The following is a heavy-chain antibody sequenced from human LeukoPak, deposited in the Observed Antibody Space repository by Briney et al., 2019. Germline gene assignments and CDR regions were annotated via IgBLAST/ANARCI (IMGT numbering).Heavy chain of an antibody. D-gene: IGHD5-18*01. J-gene: IGHJ3*02. CDR2: IYYSGSS. Sequence: SETLSLTCTVSGGSISSSSSYWAWICQPPGTGLEWIGNIYYSGSSYYSPSLKSRLTISVDTSKNQFSLKLSSVTAADTAMYYCARRRDERGYKDIFDIWGQGTMVTVSS. CDR3: ARRRDERGYKDIFDI. CDR1: GGSISSSSSY. V-gene: IGHV4-39*01.